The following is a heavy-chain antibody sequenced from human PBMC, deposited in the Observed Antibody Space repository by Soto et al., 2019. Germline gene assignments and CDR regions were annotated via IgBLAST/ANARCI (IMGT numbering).Heavy chain of an antibody. CDR3: AKETQLVPSGHGMDV. CDR1: GFTFSSYG. V-gene: IGHV3-30*18. D-gene: IGHD6-6*01. J-gene: IGHJ6*02. CDR2: ISYDGSNK. Sequence: PGGSLRLSCAASGFTFSSYGMHWVRQAPGKGLEWVAVISYDGSNKYYADSVKGRFTISRDNSKNTLYLQMNSLRAEDTAVYYCAKETQLVPSGHGMDVWGQGTTVTV.